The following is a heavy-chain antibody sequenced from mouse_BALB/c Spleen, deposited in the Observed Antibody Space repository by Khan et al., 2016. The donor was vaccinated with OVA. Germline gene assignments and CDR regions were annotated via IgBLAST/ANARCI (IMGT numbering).Heavy chain of an antibody. CDR3: AMGRTY. CDR1: GYSITSDYA. CDR2: INYSGST. Sequence: EVQLQESGPGLVKPSQSLSLTCTVTGYSITSDYAWNWIRQFPGNKLEWMGYINYSGSTSYNPSLKSRISVTRDTSKNQFFLQLNSVTTEDTATYCGAMGRTYWGQGTLVAVSA. J-gene: IGHJ3*01. D-gene: IGHD2-3*01. V-gene: IGHV3-2*02.